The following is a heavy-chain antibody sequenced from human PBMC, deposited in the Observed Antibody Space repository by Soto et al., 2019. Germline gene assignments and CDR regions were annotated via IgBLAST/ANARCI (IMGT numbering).Heavy chain of an antibody. J-gene: IGHJ6*02. CDR1: GFNFNSYT. V-gene: IGHV3-21*01. CDR3: ARDCSGASCYPGMDV. CDR2: ISSSGYI. Sequence: GGSLRLSCAASGFNFNSYTINWVRQAPGKRLEWLSSISSSGYIFSTDSVRGRFTISRDNAKNSVYLQINSLRAEDTAVYFCARDCSGASCYPGMDVWGQGTTVKVSS. D-gene: IGHD2-15*01.